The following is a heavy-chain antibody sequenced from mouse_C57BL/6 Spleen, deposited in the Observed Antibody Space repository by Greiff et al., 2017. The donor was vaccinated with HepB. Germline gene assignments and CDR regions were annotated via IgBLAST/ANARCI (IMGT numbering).Heavy chain of an antibody. V-gene: IGHV7-3*01. Sequence: EVKLMESGGGLVQPGGSLSLSCAASGFTFTDYYMSWVRQPPGKALEWLGFIRNKANGYTTEYSASVKGRFTISRDNSQSILYLQMNALRAEDSATYDYARYDYPMDYWGQGTTVTVSS. J-gene: IGHJ4*01. D-gene: IGHD5-5*01. CDR2: IRNKANGYTT. CDR1: GFTFTDYY. CDR3: ARYDYPMDY.